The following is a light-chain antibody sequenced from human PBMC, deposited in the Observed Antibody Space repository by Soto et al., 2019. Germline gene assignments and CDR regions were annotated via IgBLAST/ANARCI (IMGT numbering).Light chain of an antibody. J-gene: IGKJ2*02. CDR2: GAS. CDR3: QQRAKWPST. V-gene: IGKV3D-20*02. CDR1: QGVSSSY. Sequence: EIVLTQSPGTLSLSPGERATLSCRASQGVSSSYLAWYQQKPGQAPRLLIYGASSRATGVGARFTGSGSATDFSLTITSLEPEDFAVYYCQQRAKWPSTFGPGTKVEMK.